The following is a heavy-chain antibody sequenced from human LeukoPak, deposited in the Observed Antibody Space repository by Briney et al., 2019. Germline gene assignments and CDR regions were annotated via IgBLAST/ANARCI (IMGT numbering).Heavy chain of an antibody. Sequence: AGSLRLSCAASGFTFSSYSMNWVRQAPGKGLEWVSSISSSSSYIYYADSVKGRFTISRDNAKNSLYLQMNSLRAEDTAVYYCARARCGSCYAPFDYWGQGTLVTVSS. D-gene: IGHD2-15*01. CDR3: ARARCGSCYAPFDY. CDR1: GFTFSSYS. J-gene: IGHJ4*02. V-gene: IGHV3-21*01. CDR2: ISSSSSYI.